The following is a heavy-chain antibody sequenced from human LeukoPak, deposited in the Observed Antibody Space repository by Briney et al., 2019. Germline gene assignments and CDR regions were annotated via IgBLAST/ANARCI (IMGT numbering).Heavy chain of an antibody. CDR1: GFTFSSYG. J-gene: IGHJ4*02. D-gene: IGHD6-19*01. CDR2: IRYDGNEK. V-gene: IGHV3-30*02. Sequence: PGGFLRLSCAASGFTFSSYGMCWVRQAPGKGLEWVAFIRYDGNEKYYTDSVKGRFTISRDKSKNSLYLQMNSLRTEDTAVYYCAKSHGSGWYYYDYWGQGTLVTVSS. CDR3: AKSHGSGWYYYDY.